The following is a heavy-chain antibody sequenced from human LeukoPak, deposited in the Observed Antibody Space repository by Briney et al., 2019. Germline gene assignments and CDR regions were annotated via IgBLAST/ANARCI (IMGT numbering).Heavy chain of an antibody. D-gene: IGHD1-26*01. Sequence: PGGSLRLSCVASGFTFSTYTMSWVRQAPGKGLGWLSAISGSGGSTYYADSVKGRFTISRDNSKNTMSLQMNSLRAEDTAVYYCGRLSSGGDYWGQGTLVTVSS. CDR2: ISGSGGST. CDR1: GFTFSTYT. CDR3: GRLSSGGDY. V-gene: IGHV3-23*01. J-gene: IGHJ4*02.